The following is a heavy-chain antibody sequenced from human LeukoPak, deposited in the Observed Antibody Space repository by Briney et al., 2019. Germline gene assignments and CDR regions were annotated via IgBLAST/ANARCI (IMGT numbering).Heavy chain of an antibody. CDR2: IIPIFGTA. J-gene: IGHJ6*04. V-gene: IGHV1-69*13. D-gene: IGHD3-10*01. CDR1: GGTFSSYA. Sequence: GASVKVSCKASGGTFSSYAISWVRQAPGQGLEWMGGIIPIFGTANYAQKFQGRVTITADESTSTAYMELSSLRSEDTAVYYCARDRITMVRGAILPHLYYGMDVWGKGTTVTVSS. CDR3: ARDRITMVRGAILPHLYYGMDV.